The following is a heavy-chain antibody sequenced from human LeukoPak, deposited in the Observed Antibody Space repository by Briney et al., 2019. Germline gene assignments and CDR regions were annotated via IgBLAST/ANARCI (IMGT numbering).Heavy chain of an antibody. CDR3: VTYGGDFGGYFDY. Sequence: ASVKVSCRASGYTFMNYHMHWVRQAPGQGLEWMGIIKPTGGGATYARRFQGRITITRDTSTRIVYMEMRSLKSEDTAVYYCVTYGGDFGGYFDYWGQGTLVTVSS. CDR2: IKPTGGGA. CDR1: GYTFMNYH. D-gene: IGHD2-21*02. V-gene: IGHV1-46*01. J-gene: IGHJ4*02.